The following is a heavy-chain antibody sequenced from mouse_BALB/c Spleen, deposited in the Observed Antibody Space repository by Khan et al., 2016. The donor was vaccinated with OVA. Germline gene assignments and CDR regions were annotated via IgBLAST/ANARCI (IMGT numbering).Heavy chain of an antibody. D-gene: IGHD1-2*01. CDR1: GYTFPDYY. CDR2: ISPGSGDT. CDR3: ARRNYCGYTFAY. Sequence: QVQLKQSGAELARPGASVKLSCKASGYTFPDYYINWVKQRTGQGLEWIGEISPGSGDTYYNERFKGKATLTADKSSSTAYMQLSSLTSAASAVDFCARRNYCGYTFAYWGQGTLVTVSA. V-gene: IGHV1-77*01. J-gene: IGHJ3*01.